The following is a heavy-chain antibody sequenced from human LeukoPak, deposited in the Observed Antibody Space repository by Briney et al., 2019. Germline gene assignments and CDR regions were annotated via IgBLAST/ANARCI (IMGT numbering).Heavy chain of an antibody. D-gene: IGHD3-22*01. Sequence: SETLSLTCTVSGGSISSHYWSWIRQPPGKGLEWIGEINHSGSTNYNPSLKSRVTISVDTSKNQFSLKLSSVTAADTAVYYCARGQESYYYDSSGYYGYWGQGTLVTVSS. J-gene: IGHJ4*02. CDR1: GGSISSHY. CDR2: INHSGST. CDR3: ARGQESYYYDSSGYYGY. V-gene: IGHV4-34*01.